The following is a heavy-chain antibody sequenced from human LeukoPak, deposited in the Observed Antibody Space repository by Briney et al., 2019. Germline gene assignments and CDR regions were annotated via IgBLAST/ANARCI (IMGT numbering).Heavy chain of an antibody. D-gene: IGHD3-9*01. CDR1: GFTFSSYG. CDR2: ISGSGGST. V-gene: IGHV3-23*01. CDR3: ANNYDILTGHFDY. J-gene: IGHJ4*02. Sequence: GGSLRLSCAASGFTFSSYGMSWVRQAPGKGLEWVSAISGSGGSTYYADSVKGRFTISRDNSKNTLYLQMNSLRAEDTAVYYCANNYDILTGHFDYWGQGTLVTVSS.